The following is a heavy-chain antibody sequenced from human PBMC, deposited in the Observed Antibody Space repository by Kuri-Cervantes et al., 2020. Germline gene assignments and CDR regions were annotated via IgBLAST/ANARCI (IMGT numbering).Heavy chain of an antibody. V-gene: IGHV1-18*01. J-gene: IGHJ6*02. D-gene: IGHD2-2*01. CDR2: ISAYNGNT. Sequence: ASVKVSCKAPGYTFTSYGISWVRQAPGQGLEWMGWISAYNGNTNYAQKLQGRVTMTTDTSTRTANMELRGLRFDDTAVYYCARGADIVVVPATPDYYYYGLDVWGQGTTVTVSS. CDR3: ARGADIVVVPATPDYYYYGLDV. CDR1: GYTFTSYG.